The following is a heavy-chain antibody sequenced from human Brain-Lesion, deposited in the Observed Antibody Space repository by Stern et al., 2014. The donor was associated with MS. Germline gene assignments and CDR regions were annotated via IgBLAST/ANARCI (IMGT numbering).Heavy chain of an antibody. D-gene: IGHD2-15*01. CDR1: GGSVSSTSYA. J-gene: IGHJ5*02. V-gene: IGHV4-39*01. CDR3: AGEEDIRYCSGGSCTGNWFDP. CDR2: IYYSGTT. Sequence: QLQLQESGPGLVKPSETLSLTCTVAGGSVSSTSYAWAWIRQPPGKGLEWIGTIYYSGTTSISPPLKSGPPIPLDTPKNRFPWQRRSVTAADTAVYYCAGEEDIRYCSGGSCTGNWFDPGGQGTLGTVSA.